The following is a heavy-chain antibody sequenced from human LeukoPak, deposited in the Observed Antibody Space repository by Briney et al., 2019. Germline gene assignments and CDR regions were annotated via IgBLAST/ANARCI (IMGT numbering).Heavy chain of an antibody. CDR3: ARGYCSSTSCYFDY. V-gene: IGHV3-20*04. CDR2: INWNGGST. CDR1: GFTFDDYG. D-gene: IGHD2-2*01. J-gene: IGHJ4*02. Sequence: GGSLRLSCAASGFTFDDYGMSWVRQPPGKGLEWVSGINWNGGSTGYADSVKGRFTISRDNAKNSLYLQMNSLRAEDTALYYCARGYCSSTSCYFDYWGQGTLVTVSS.